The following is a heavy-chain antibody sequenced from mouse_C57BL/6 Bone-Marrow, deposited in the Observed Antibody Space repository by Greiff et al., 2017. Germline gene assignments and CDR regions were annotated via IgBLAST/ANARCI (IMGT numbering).Heavy chain of an antibody. CDR1: GYAFSSSW. D-gene: IGHD1-1*01. CDR2: IYPGDGDT. Sequence: VQLQQSGPELVKPGASVKISCKASGYAFSSSWMNWVKQRPGKGLEWIGRIYPGDGDTNYNGKFKGKATLTADKSSSTAYMQLSSLTSEDSAVYFCARSYYGSSPGAYWGQGTLVTVSA. CDR3: ARSYYGSSPGAY. J-gene: IGHJ3*01. V-gene: IGHV1-82*01.